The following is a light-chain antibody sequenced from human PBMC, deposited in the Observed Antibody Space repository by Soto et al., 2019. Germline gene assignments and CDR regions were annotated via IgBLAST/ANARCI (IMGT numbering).Light chain of an antibody. V-gene: IGLV4-69*01. J-gene: IGLJ1*01. CDR3: QTWGTGIHV. CDR2: LNSDGSH. Sequence: QPVLTQSPSASASLGASVKFTCTLSSGHSSYAIAWHQQQPEKGPRYLMKLNSDGSHSKGDGIPDRFSGSSSGAERYLTIFSLQSEDEADYYCQTWGTGIHVFGTGTKLTVL. CDR1: SGHSSYA.